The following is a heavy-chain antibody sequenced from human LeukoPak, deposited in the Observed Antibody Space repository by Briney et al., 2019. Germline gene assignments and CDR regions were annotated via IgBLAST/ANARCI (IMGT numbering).Heavy chain of an antibody. Sequence: PGGSLRLSCAASGFTFNSYSMNWVRQAPGKGLEWISYISGTSSIINYADSVKGRFTISRDSAKNSLYLQMNSLRAEDTAVYYCAREVVAATPVVDYWGQGTLVTVSS. CDR2: ISGTSSII. V-gene: IGHV3-48*04. CDR1: GFTFNSYS. J-gene: IGHJ4*02. CDR3: AREVVAATPVVDY. D-gene: IGHD2-15*01.